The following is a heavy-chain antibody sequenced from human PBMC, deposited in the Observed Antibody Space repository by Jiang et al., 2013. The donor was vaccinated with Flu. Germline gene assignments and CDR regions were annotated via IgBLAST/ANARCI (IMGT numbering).Heavy chain of an antibody. CDR1: GFTFSTFA. J-gene: IGHJ6*02. Sequence: GLVQPGGSLRLSCVASGFTFSTFALNWVRQAPGKGLEWVSYISSSSTTIFYADSVKGRFTISSDNARNSLHLQMNSLRAEDTAVYYCALQPIFGVDGWGQGTTVTVSS. CDR2: ISSSSTTI. V-gene: IGHV3-48*01. D-gene: IGHD4-11*01. CDR3: ALQPIFGVDG.